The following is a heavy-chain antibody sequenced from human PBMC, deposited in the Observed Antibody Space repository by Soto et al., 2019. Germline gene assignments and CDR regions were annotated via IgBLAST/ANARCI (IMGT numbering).Heavy chain of an antibody. CDR1: GGSISSYY. CDR2: IYYSGST. J-gene: IGHJ6*03. V-gene: IGHV4-59*08. Sequence: SETLSLTCTVSGGSISSYYWSWIRQPPGKGLEWIGYIYYSGSTNYNPSLKSRVTISVDTSKNQFSLKLSSETAADTAVYYCARHSYYYYMDVWGKGTTVTVSS. CDR3: ARHSYYYYMDV.